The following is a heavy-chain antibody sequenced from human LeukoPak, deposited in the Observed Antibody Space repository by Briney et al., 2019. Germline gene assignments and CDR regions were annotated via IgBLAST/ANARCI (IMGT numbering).Heavy chain of an antibody. Sequence: ASVKVSCKASGYTFTGYYMHWVRQAPGQGLEWMGWINPNSGGTIYAQKFQGRVTMTRDTSISTAYMELSRLRSDDTAVYYCARGSMITFGGVIVQLNVWGKGTTVTISS. CDR3: ARGSMITFGGVIVQLNV. J-gene: IGHJ6*04. CDR2: INPNSGGT. D-gene: IGHD3-16*02. V-gene: IGHV1-2*02. CDR1: GYTFTGYY.